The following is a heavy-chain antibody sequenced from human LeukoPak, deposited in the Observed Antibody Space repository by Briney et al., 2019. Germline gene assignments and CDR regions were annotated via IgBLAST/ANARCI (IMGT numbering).Heavy chain of an antibody. V-gene: IGHV3-7*01. CDR1: GFNFSSYW. J-gene: IGHJ4*02. Sequence: GGSLRLSCAASGFNFSSYWMSWVRQAPGKWLEWVANIKQDGGEKYYADSVKGRFTISRDNARNSLYLQMNSLRAEDTAVYYCIGGSNMDYWGQGTLVTVSS. CDR2: IKQDGGEK. CDR3: IGGSNMDY. D-gene: IGHD1-26*01.